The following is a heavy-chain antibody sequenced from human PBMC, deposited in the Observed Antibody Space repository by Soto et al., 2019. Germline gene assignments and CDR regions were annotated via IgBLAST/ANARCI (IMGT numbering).Heavy chain of an antibody. V-gene: IGHV3-30*18. CDR2: ISYDGNNR. Sequence: QVHLVESGGGVVQPGKSLRLSCVASGFTFRTYGMHWVRQAPGKGLEWVAVISYDGNNRYFGDSVKGRFSISRDNSKNTVYLQMNSLRAEDTAVYYCAKEARLHHFDYWGQGTLVTVSS. CDR1: GFTFRTYG. J-gene: IGHJ4*02. D-gene: IGHD2-15*01. CDR3: AKEARLHHFDY.